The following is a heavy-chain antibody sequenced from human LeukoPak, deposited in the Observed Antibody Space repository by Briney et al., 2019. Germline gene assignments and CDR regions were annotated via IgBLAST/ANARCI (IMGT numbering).Heavy chain of an antibody. Sequence: GGSLRLSCTASGFSFINHAMTWVRQAPGKGLEWVSVISDSGGFTYYADSVKGRFTISRDNSKNTLYLQMNSLRAEDTAVYYCAKPVTVTRVYNCFDPWGQGTLVTVSS. J-gene: IGHJ5*02. CDR3: AKPVTVTRVYNCFDP. D-gene: IGHD4-17*01. CDR1: GFSFINHA. CDR2: ISDSGGFT. V-gene: IGHV3-23*01.